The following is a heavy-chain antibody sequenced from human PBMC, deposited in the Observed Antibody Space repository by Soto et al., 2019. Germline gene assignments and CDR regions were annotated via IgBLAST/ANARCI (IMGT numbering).Heavy chain of an antibody. CDR3: AKDSMDIVATSTTRNYYYYGMDV. D-gene: IGHD5-12*01. CDR1: GFTFSSYA. V-gene: IGHV3-23*01. CDR2: ISGSGGST. Sequence: GGSLRLSCAASGFTFSSYAMSWVRQAPGKGLEWVSAISGSGGSTYYADSVKGRFTISRDNSKNTLYLQMNSLRAEDTAVYYCAKDSMDIVATSTTRNYYYYGMDVWGQGTTVTVSS. J-gene: IGHJ6*02.